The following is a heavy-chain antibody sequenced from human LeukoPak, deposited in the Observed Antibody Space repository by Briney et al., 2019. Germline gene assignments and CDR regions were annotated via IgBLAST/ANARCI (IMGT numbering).Heavy chain of an antibody. Sequence: NTSETLSLTCAVYGGSFSGYYWSWIRQPPGKGLEWIGEINHSGSTNYNPSLKSRVTISVDTSKNQFSLKLSSVTAADTAVYYCARASYYDFWSGYYKLDDAFDIWGQGTMVTVSS. J-gene: IGHJ3*02. CDR1: GGSFSGYY. V-gene: IGHV4-34*01. CDR3: ARASYYDFWSGYYKLDDAFDI. CDR2: INHSGST. D-gene: IGHD3-3*01.